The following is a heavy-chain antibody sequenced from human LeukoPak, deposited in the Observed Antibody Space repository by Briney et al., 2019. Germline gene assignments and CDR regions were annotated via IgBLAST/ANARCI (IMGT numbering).Heavy chain of an antibody. CDR2: IIPIFGTA. V-gene: IGHV1-69*05. D-gene: IGHD3-3*01. CDR3: ARVGEYYDFWSGYYLMDY. J-gene: IGHJ4*02. Sequence: SVKVSCKASGGTFSSYAISWVRQAPGQWLEWMGGIIPIFGTANYAQKFQGRVTMTRDTSTSTVYMELSSLRSEDTAVYYCARVGEYYDFWSGYYLMDYWGQGTLVTVSS. CDR1: GGTFSSYA.